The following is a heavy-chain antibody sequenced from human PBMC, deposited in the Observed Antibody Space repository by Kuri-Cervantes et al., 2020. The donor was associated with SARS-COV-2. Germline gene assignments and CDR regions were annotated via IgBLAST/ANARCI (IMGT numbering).Heavy chain of an antibody. CDR2: ISGSGGST. J-gene: IGHJ4*02. D-gene: IGHD1-26*01. V-gene: IGHV3-23*01. CDR1: GFTFSSYD. CDR3: ANLLPTFDY. Sequence: GESLKISCAASGFTFSSYDMSWVRQAPGKGLEWVSAISGSGGSTYYADSVKGRFTISRDNSKNTLYLQMNNLRAEDTAVYYCANLLPTFDYWGQGTLVTVSS.